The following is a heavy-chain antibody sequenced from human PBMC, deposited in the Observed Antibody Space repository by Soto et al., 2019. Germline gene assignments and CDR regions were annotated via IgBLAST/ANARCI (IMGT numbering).Heavy chain of an antibody. CDR2: IYPGDSDT. CDR1: GYSFTSYW. Sequence: GESLKISCKGSGYSFTSYWIGWVRQMPGKGLEWMGIIYPGDSDTGYSPSFQGQVTISADKSISTAYLQWSSLKASDTAMYYCARQLESTASSGRYYYYGMDVWGQGTTVTVSS. D-gene: IGHD6-19*01. V-gene: IGHV5-51*01. CDR3: ARQLESTASSGRYYYYGMDV. J-gene: IGHJ6*02.